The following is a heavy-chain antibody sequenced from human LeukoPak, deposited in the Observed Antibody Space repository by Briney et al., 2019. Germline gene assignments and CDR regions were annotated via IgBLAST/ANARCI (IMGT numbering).Heavy chain of an antibody. J-gene: IGHJ2*01. V-gene: IGHV4-59*08. D-gene: IGHD1-1*01. Sequence: SETLSLTCTVSGGSISSHYWSWIRQPPGKGLEWIGYIYYSGSTNYNPSLKSRVTISVDTSKNQFSLKLSSVTAADTAVYYCARPTADAWYFDLWGRGTLVTVSS. CDR1: GGSISSHY. CDR3: ARPTADAWYFDL. CDR2: IYYSGST.